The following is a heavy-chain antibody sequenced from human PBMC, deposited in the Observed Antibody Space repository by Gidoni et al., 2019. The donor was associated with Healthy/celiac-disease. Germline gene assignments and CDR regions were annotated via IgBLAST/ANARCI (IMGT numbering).Heavy chain of an antibody. Sequence: QVQLQQWGAGLLKPSETLSLTCAVYGGSFSGYYWSWIRQPPGKGLEWIGEINHSGSTNYNPSLKSRVTISVDTFKNQFSLKLSSVTAADTAVNYCARDCSGGSCYYYYGMDVWGQGTTVTVSS. V-gene: IGHV4-34*01. D-gene: IGHD2-15*01. J-gene: IGHJ6*02. CDR1: GGSFSGYY. CDR2: INHSGST. CDR3: ARDCSGGSCYYYYGMDV.